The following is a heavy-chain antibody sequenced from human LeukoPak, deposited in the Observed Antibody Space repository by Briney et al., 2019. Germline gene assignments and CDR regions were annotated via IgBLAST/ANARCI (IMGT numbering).Heavy chain of an antibody. D-gene: IGHD6-19*01. Sequence: SETLSLTCTVSGGSISSYYWSWIRQPPGKGLEWIGYIYYSGSTNYNPSLKSRVTISVDTSKNQFSLKLSSVAAADTAVYYCARTHYSSGWYSGLRNWFDPWGQGTLVTVSS. CDR2: IYYSGST. CDR3: ARTHYSSGWYSGLRNWFDP. CDR1: GGSISSYY. J-gene: IGHJ5*02. V-gene: IGHV4-59*01.